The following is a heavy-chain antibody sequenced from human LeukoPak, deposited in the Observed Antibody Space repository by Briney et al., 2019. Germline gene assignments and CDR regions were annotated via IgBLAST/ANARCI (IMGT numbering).Heavy chain of an antibody. CDR1: GGTFSSYA. V-gene: IGHV1-69*04. CDR2: IIPILGIA. J-gene: IGHJ3*02. D-gene: IGHD2-15*01. CDR3: ARDWVVVVTAFDI. Sequence: GASVKVSCKASGGTFSSYAISWVRQAPGQGLEWMGRIIPILGIANYAQKFQGRVTITADKSTSTAYMELSSLRSEDTAVYYCARDWVVVVTAFDIWGQGTMVTVSS.